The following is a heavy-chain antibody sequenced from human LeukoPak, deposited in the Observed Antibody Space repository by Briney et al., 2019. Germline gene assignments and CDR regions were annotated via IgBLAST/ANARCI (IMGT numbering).Heavy chain of an antibody. D-gene: IGHD3-3*01. V-gene: IGHV1-69*05. CDR2: VIPIFGTA. Sequence: ASVKVSCKASGGTFSSHAISWVRQAPGQGLEWMGGVIPIFGTANYAQKFQGRVTMTRNTSISTAYMELSSLRSEDTAVYYCARGIVRITIFGVVINWFDPWGQGTLVTVSS. CDR1: GGTFSSHA. J-gene: IGHJ5*02. CDR3: ARGIVRITIFGVVINWFDP.